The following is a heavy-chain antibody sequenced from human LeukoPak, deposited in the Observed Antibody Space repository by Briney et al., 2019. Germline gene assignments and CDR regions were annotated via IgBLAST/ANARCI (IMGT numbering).Heavy chain of an antibody. CDR1: GYTFTGYY. CDR2: MNPNSGGT. Sequence: ASVRVSCKASGYTFTGYYMHWVRQAPGQGLGLLGWMNPNSGGTNYEQTFQGRGTMTRDTSISTAYMELSRLRSDDTAVYYCASIGETTSYDFWSGYPDYWGQGTLVTVSS. D-gene: IGHD3-3*01. V-gene: IGHV1-2*02. J-gene: IGHJ4*02. CDR3: ASIGETTSYDFWSGYPDY.